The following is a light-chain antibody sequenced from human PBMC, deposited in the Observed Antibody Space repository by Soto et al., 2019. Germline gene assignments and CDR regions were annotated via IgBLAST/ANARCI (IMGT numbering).Light chain of an antibody. V-gene: IGKV1-5*01. CDR3: QQYNSYSPET. CDR2: DAS. J-gene: IGKJ1*01. CDR1: QSISSW. Sequence: DIQMTQSPSTLSASVGDRVTITCRASQSISSWLAWYQQKPGKAPKLLIYDASSLESGVPSRFSGSGSGTEFTRTISSLQPDDFATYYGQQYNSYSPETFGQGTKVDIK.